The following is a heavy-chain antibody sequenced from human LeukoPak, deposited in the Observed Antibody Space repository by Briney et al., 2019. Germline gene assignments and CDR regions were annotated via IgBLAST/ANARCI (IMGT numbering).Heavy chain of an antibody. CDR3: AREYNWNTFGY. J-gene: IGHJ4*02. D-gene: IGHD1/OR15-1a*01. V-gene: IGHV1-2*02. CDR2: INPNSGGT. Sequence: ASVKVSCMASGYTFTCYYMHWVRQAPGQGLEWMGWINPNSGGTNYAQKFQGRVTMTRDTSISTAYMELSRLRSDDTAVYYCAREYNWNTFGYWGQGTLVTVSS. CDR1: GYTFTCYY.